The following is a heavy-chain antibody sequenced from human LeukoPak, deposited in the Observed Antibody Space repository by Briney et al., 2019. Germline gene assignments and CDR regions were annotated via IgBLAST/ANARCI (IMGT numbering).Heavy chain of an antibody. V-gene: IGHV1-46*01. J-gene: IGHJ6*02. CDR2: INPSGGST. CDR3: ARDVTTMAGYYYYGMDV. CDR1: GYTFTSYY. D-gene: IGHD4-23*01. Sequence: VASVKVSCKASGYTFTSYYMHWVRQAPGQGLEWMGIINPSGGSTSYAQKFQGRVTMTRDTSTSTVYMELSSLRSEDTAVYYCARDVTTMAGYYYYGMDVWGQGTTDTVSS.